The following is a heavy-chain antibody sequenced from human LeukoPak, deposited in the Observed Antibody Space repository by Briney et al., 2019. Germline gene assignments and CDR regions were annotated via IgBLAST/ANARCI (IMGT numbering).Heavy chain of an antibody. V-gene: IGHV1-69*13. CDR2: IIPIFGTA. CDR3: ARARVLYYGMDV. CDR1: GGTFSSYA. Sequence: SVKVSCRASGGTFSSYAISWVRQAPGQGLEWMGGIIPIFGTANYAQKFQGRVTITADESTSTAYMELSSLRSEDTAVYYCARARVLYYGMDVWGQGTTVTVSS. J-gene: IGHJ6*02. D-gene: IGHD6-6*01.